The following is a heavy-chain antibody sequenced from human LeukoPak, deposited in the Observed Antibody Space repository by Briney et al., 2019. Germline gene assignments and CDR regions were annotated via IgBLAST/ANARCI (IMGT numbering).Heavy chain of an antibody. J-gene: IGHJ4*02. CDR3: ARENSGSYREFDY. Sequence: SETLSLTCTVSGGSISSYYWSWIRQPAGKGLEWIGRIYSSGSTNYNAALKSRVSMSVDTSKNQFSLKLSSVTAADTAVFYCARENSGSYREFDYWGQGTLVTVSS. D-gene: IGHD1-26*01. CDR2: IYSSGST. V-gene: IGHV4-4*07. CDR1: GGSISSYY.